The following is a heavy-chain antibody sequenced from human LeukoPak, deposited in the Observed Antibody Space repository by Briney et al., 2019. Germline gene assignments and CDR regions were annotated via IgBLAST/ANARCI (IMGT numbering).Heavy chain of an antibody. J-gene: IGHJ5*02. CDR3: ARRPTAAAGPRYNWFDP. V-gene: IGHV5-51*01. Sequence: GESLKISCKGSGYSFTSYWIGWVRQMPGKGLEWMGIIYPGDSDTRYSPSFQGQVTISADKSISTAYLQWSSLKASDTAMYYCARRPTAAAGPRYNWFDPWGQGTLVTVSS. CDR1: GYSFTSYW. CDR2: IYPGDSDT. D-gene: IGHD6-13*01.